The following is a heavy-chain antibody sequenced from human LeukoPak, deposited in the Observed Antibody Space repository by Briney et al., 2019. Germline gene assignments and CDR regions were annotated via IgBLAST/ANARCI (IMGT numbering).Heavy chain of an antibody. CDR3: ARGRAAAPSGWFDP. V-gene: IGHV4-34*01. Sequence: PSETLSLTCAVYGGSFSGYYWSWIRQPPGKGLEWIGEINHSGSTNYNPSLKSRVTISVDTSKNQFSLKLSSVTAADTAVYYCARGRAAAPSGWFDPWGQGTLVTVSS. J-gene: IGHJ5*02. D-gene: IGHD6-13*01. CDR2: INHSGST. CDR1: GGSFSGYY.